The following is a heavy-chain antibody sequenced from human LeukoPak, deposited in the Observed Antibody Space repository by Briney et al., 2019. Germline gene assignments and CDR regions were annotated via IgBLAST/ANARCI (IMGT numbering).Heavy chain of an antibody. V-gene: IGHV3-30*19. J-gene: IGHJ5*02. CDR1: GFTLNNYG. CDR3: ARDWGASGWYNWFDP. CDR2: IAHDGVSK. D-gene: IGHD6-19*01. Sequence: GRSLRLSCATSGFTLNNYGMHWVRQAPGKGLEWVAIIAHDGVSKYYTDSVKGRFTISRDNSRNTLYLQMDSLRPGDTAVYYCARDWGASGWYNWFDPWGQGTLVTVSS.